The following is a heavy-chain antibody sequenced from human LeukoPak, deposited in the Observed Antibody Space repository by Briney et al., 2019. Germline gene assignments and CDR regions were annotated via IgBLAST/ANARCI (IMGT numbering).Heavy chain of an antibody. CDR1: GFTFSSYD. CDR3: ANYYYDSSGYYYFDY. Sequence: GGSLRLSCAASGFTFSSYDMHWVRQATGKGLEWVSAIGTAGDTYYPGSVKGRFTIPRENAKNSLYLQMNSLRAGDTAVYYCANYYYDSSGYYYFDYWGQGTLVTVSS. J-gene: IGHJ4*02. V-gene: IGHV3-13*01. CDR2: IGTAGDT. D-gene: IGHD3-22*01.